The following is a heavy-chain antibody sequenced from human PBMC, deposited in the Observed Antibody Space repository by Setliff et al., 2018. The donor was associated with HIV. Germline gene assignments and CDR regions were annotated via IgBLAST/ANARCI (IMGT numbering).Heavy chain of an antibody. CDR1: GDSISSSIYY. Sequence: SSETLSLTCTVSGDSISSSIYYWGWVRQPPGKGLEWIGGIYYTGSPFYNPSLKSRVTISVDTSNNQFSLKLSSVTAADTAVYYCARGGGTSSPIDYHYYIDVWGKGTTVTVS. D-gene: IGHD6-6*01. CDR2: IYYTGSP. V-gene: IGHV4-39*01. CDR3: ARGGGTSSPIDYHYYIDV. J-gene: IGHJ6*03.